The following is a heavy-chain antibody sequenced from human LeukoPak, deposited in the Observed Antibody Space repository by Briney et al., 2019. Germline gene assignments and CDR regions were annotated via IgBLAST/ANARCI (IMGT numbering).Heavy chain of an antibody. D-gene: IGHD6-13*01. CDR3: ETGGPVAAAGSLYFDY. Sequence: ASVKVSCKVSGYTLTEVSMHWVRQAPGKGREWRGGFDPEDVETIYAQKFQGRVTMTEDTSTHRAYMQLSSMRSEDTAVYYRETGGPVAAAGSLYFDYWGQATLVTVSS. J-gene: IGHJ4*02. V-gene: IGHV1-24*01. CDR1: GYTLTEVS. CDR2: FDPEDVET.